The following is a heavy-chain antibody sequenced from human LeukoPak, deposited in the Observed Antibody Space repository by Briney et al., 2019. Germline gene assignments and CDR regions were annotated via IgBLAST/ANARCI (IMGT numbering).Heavy chain of an antibody. CDR3: ARGPYGDYDIDWFDP. J-gene: IGHJ5*02. CDR1: GFTVSSNY. Sequence: GGSLRLSCAASGFTVSSNYMSWVRQAPGKGLEGVSVIYSGGSTYYADSVKGRFTISRDNSKNTLYLQMNSLRAEDTAVYYCARGPYGDYDIDWFDPWGQGTLVTVSS. V-gene: IGHV3-66*01. D-gene: IGHD4-17*01. CDR2: IYSGGST.